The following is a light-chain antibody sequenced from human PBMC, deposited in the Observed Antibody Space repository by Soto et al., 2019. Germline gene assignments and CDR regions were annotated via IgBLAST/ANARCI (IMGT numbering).Light chain of an antibody. CDR3: ASYTSSSTSVI. J-gene: IGLJ2*01. CDR2: EGS. CDR1: SSDVGSYNP. Sequence: QSVLTQPASVSGSPGQSITISCTGTSSDVGSYNPVSWYQQHPGETPKLMIYEGSKRPSGVSDRFSGSKSGNTASLTIPGLQAEDEADYYCASYTSSSTSVIFGRGTKLTV. V-gene: IGLV2-14*02.